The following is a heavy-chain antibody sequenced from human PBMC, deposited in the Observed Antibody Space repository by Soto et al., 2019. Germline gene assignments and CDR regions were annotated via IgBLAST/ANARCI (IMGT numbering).Heavy chain of an antibody. CDR2: ISGSGGST. Sequence: GGSLTLSCAASGFTFSSYAMSWVRQAPGKGLEWVSAISGSGGSTYYADSVKGRFTISRDNSKTTLYLQMNSLRAEDTAVYYCAKGRPIKMTTSAFFDYWGQGTLVTVSS. V-gene: IGHV3-23*01. CDR3: AKGRPIKMTTSAFFDY. CDR1: GFTFSSYA. J-gene: IGHJ4*02. D-gene: IGHD4-4*01.